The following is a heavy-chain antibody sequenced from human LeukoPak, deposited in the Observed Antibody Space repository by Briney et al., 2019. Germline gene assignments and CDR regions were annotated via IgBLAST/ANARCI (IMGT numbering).Heavy chain of an antibody. Sequence: SETLSLTCTVSGGSLSSGGYYWSWISQPPGKALAWIGYIYYSGSTYYNPSLKSRVTISVDTSKNQFSLKLSSVTAADTAVYYCAREGGEDVDTAMVQFDYWGQGTLVTVSS. D-gene: IGHD5-18*01. CDR2: IYYSGST. CDR3: AREGGEDVDTAMVQFDY. V-gene: IGHV4-30-4*08. CDR1: GGSLSSGGYY. J-gene: IGHJ4*02.